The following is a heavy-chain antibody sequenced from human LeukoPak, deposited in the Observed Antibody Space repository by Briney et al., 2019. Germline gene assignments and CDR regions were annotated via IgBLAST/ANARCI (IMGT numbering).Heavy chain of an antibody. CDR1: GGTFSSYA. D-gene: IGHD6-19*01. CDR2: ISAYNGNT. Sequence: GASVKVSCKASGGTFSSYAISWVRQAHGQGLEWMGWISAYNGNTNYAQKLQGRVTMTTDTSTSTAYMELRSLRSDDTAVYYCARGVVAGSPYNWFDPWGQGTLVTVSS. V-gene: IGHV1-18*01. J-gene: IGHJ5*02. CDR3: ARGVVAGSPYNWFDP.